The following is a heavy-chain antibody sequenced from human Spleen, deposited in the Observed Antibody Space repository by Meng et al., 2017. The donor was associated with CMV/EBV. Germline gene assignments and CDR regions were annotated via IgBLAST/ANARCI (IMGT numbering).Heavy chain of an antibody. J-gene: IGHJ4*02. V-gene: IGHV3-23*01. CDR1: GFTFPNYD. CDR2: VSATGGYT. D-gene: IGHD2-2*01. CDR3: AKMAYCSSTTCYDY. Sequence: ASGFTFPNYDMTWVRQTAGKGLEWVSTVSATGGYTYYADSVKGRFTMSRDNSKNTLSLQMNSLRAEDTAVYYCAKMAYCSSTTCYDYWGQGTLVTVSS.